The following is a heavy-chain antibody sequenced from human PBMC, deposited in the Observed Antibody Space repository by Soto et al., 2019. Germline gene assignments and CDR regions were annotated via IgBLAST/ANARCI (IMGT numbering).Heavy chain of an antibody. CDR1: GVSVTTENHY. V-gene: IGHV4-61*01. Sequence: SETLSLTCTVSGVSVTTENHYWSWIRQSLGKGLEGIGYVHYSGSTNYHPSLKGRVLISIGTSKRQFSLDLRSVTAADTAVYFCARGRNYGGSGYFFEHYIDYWGQGTPVTVSS. J-gene: IGHJ4*02. CDR3: ARGRNYGGSGYFFEHYIDY. CDR2: VHYSGST. D-gene: IGHD3-22*01.